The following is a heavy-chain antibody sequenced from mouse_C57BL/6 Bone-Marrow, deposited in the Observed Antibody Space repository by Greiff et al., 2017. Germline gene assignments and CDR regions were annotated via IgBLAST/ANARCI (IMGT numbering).Heavy chain of an antibody. CDR1: GYTFTSYG. Sequence: VNVVESGAELARPGASVKLSCKASGYTFTSYGISWVKQRTGQGLEWIGEIYPRSGTTYYNEKFKGKATLTADKSSSTAYMELRSLTSEDSAVYVCARLGYDGYLFADWGQGTLVTVSA. J-gene: IGHJ3*01. CDR2: IYPRSGTT. D-gene: IGHD2-3*01. V-gene: IGHV1-81*01. CDR3: ARLGYDGYLFAD.